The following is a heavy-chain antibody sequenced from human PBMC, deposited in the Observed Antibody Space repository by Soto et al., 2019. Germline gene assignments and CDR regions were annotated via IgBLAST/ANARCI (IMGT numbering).Heavy chain of an antibody. CDR1: GFTFSSYS. J-gene: IGHJ6*02. Sequence: EVQLVESGGGLVKPGGSLRLSCAASGFTFSSYSMNWVRQAPGKGLEWVSSISSSSSYIYYADSVKGRFTISRDNAKNSLYLQMNSLRAEDTAVYYCATQVKTWGVTLTTYYYYGMDVWGQGTTVTVSS. V-gene: IGHV3-21*01. CDR3: ATQVKTWGVTLTTYYYYGMDV. D-gene: IGHD3-10*01. CDR2: ISSSSSYI.